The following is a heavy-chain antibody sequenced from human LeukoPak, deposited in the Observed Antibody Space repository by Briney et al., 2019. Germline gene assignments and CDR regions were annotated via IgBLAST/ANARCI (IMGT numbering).Heavy chain of an antibody. CDR3: ARHLPCSSTTCYLGWFDP. CDR1: GGSISSSNYY. CDR2: IHYSGSN. V-gene: IGHV4-39*01. D-gene: IGHD2-2*01. Sequence: PSETLSLTCTVSGGSISSSNYYWGCIRQPPGKGLEWIVSIHYSGSNYYNPSLKSRVTISLDTSKNQFSLKLSSVTAADTAVYYCARHLPCSSTTCYLGWFDPWGQGTLVTVSS. J-gene: IGHJ5*02.